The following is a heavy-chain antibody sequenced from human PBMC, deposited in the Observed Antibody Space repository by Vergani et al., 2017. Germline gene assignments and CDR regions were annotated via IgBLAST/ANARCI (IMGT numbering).Heavy chain of an antibody. D-gene: IGHD6-6*01. CDR2: SYYSGCT. CDR1: GGSISSGGYY. Sequence: QVQLQESGPGLVKPSQTLSLTCTVSGGSISSGGYYWSWIRQHPGKGLEWIGYSYYSGCTNYNPSLKSRGTISVDTSKYPFSLKLSSVTAADTAVDYCARYYSSSPRGGVYYDYGMDVWGQGTTVTVSS. J-gene: IGHJ6*02. CDR3: ARYYSSSPRGGVYYDYGMDV. V-gene: IGHV4-61*08.